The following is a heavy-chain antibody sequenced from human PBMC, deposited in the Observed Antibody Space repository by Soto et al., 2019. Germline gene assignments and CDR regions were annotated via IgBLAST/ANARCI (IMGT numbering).Heavy chain of an antibody. V-gene: IGHV3-7*01. CDR3: AKHVRTYGNYYFEY. CDR2: IKQDGSDM. J-gene: IGHJ4*02. CDR1: GFTFGSSW. D-gene: IGHD3-10*01. Sequence: PGGSLRLSCAGSGFTFGSSWMSWVRQAPGKGLEWVANIKQDGSDMNYVDSVMGRFTISRDNAKNSLYLEMNSLRAEDTAVYYCAKHVRTYGNYYFEYWGQGTLVTVSS.